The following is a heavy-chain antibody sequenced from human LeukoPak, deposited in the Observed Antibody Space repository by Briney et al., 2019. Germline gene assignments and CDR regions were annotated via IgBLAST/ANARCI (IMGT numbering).Heavy chain of an antibody. CDR1: GFTFSSYG. Sequence: GESLRLSCAASGFTFSSYGMHWVRQAPGKGLEWVAFIRYDGSNKYYADSVKGRFTISRDNSKNTLYLQMNSLRAEDTAVYYCARDHELSHSIGYYYYGMDVWGQGTTVTVSS. V-gene: IGHV3-30*02. J-gene: IGHJ6*02. CDR2: IRYDGSNK. CDR3: ARDHELSHSIGYYYYGMDV. D-gene: IGHD3-16*02.